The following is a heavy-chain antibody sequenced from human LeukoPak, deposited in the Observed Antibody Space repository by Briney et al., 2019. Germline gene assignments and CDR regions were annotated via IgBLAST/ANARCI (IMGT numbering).Heavy chain of an antibody. CDR1: GFTFRNYA. CDR3: AKDSAPPCRNTWYYFAY. Sequence: GGSLRLSCAASGFTFRNYAMSWVRHAPGKGLEWVSGISGSGRSTYYADSVKGRFTISRDNSKNTLYLQMDSLRAEDTAVYYYAKDSAPPCRNTWYYFAYWGQGTLVTVSS. V-gene: IGHV3-23*01. CDR2: ISGSGRST. D-gene: IGHD1/OR15-1a*01. J-gene: IGHJ4*02.